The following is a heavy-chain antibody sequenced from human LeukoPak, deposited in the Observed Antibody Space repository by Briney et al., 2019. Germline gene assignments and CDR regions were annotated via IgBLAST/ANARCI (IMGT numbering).Heavy chain of an antibody. Sequence: SETLSLTSTVSGGSISSYYWSWIRQPPRNGLEWIGYIYYSGSTNYNPSLKSRVTISVDTSKNQFSLKLSSVTAADTAVYYCARAVYYYDSSGYAYYFDYWGQGTLVTVSS. D-gene: IGHD3-22*01. V-gene: IGHV4-59*01. J-gene: IGHJ4*02. CDR3: ARAVYYYDSSGYAYYFDY. CDR1: GGSISSYY. CDR2: IYYSGST.